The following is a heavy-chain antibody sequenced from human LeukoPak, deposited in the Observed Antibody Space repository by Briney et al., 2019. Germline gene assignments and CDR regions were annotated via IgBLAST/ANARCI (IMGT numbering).Heavy chain of an antibody. Sequence: GRSLRLSCAASGFTFTSYGMHWVRQAPGKGLEWVAVISYDGRNKYYADSVKGRFTISRDNSKNTLYLQMNSLRAEDMGVYYCAKSYEWEQLYYYYGIDVWGQGTTVTVSS. CDR1: GFTFTSYG. V-gene: IGHV3-30*18. CDR3: AKSYEWEQLYYYYGIDV. D-gene: IGHD1-26*01. CDR2: ISYDGRNK. J-gene: IGHJ6*02.